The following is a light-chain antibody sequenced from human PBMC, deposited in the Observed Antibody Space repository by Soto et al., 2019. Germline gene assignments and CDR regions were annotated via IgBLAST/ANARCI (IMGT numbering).Light chain of an antibody. CDR2: ASS. J-gene: IGKJ5*01. CDR1: QSISDY. CDR3: QQSYSTTTIT. Sequence: DIQMTQSPSSLSASVGDRVTITCRANQSISDYLNWYQQKPGKGPKFLIYASSSLQSGVPSRFSGSGSGTDFTLTISSLQPEDFATYYCQQSYSTTTITFGQGTRLEIK. V-gene: IGKV1-39*01.